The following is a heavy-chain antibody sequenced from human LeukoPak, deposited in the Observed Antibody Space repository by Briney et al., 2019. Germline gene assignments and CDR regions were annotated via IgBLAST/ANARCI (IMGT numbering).Heavy chain of an antibody. V-gene: IGHV3-21*01. CDR3: ARDREYYDLLTGYYSPYYYGMDV. D-gene: IGHD3-9*01. Sequence: GGSLRLSCAASGFTFSTYSMNWVRQAPGKGLEWVSSISSSSSYIYYADSVKGRFTTSRDNAKNSLYLQMNSLRAEDTAVYYCARDREYYDLLTGYYSPYYYGMDVWGQGTTVNVSS. J-gene: IGHJ6*02. CDR2: ISSSSSYI. CDR1: GFTFSTYS.